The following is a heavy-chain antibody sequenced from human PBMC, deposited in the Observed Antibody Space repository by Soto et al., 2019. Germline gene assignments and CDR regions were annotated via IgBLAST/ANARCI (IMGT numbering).Heavy chain of an antibody. V-gene: IGHV4-31*01. J-gene: IGHJ6*02. CDR3: ARGSSIAGLYYGMDV. D-gene: IGHD6-6*01. CDR1: GGSISSGGYY. CDR2: NYYSGIT. Sequence: QVQLQESGPGLVKPSQTLSLTCTVSGGSISSGGYYWTWIRQHPGKGLEWIGYNYYSGITYYNPSLKSLVTISLDTSKNPFSLKLSSVTAADTAVYYCARGSSIAGLYYGMDVWGQGTTVTVSS.